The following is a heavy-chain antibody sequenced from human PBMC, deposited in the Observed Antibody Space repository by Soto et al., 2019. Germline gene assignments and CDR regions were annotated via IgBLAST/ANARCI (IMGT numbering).Heavy chain of an antibody. Sequence: GGSLRLSCAASGFTFSSYSMNWVRQAPGKGLEWVSSISSSSYIYYADSVKGRFTISRDNAKNSLYLQMNSLRAEDTAVYYCARDVNVVVPAAMTDWGQGTLVTVSS. CDR1: GFTFSSYS. V-gene: IGHV3-21*01. D-gene: IGHD2-2*01. J-gene: IGHJ4*02. CDR2: ISSSSYI. CDR3: ARDVNVVVPAAMTD.